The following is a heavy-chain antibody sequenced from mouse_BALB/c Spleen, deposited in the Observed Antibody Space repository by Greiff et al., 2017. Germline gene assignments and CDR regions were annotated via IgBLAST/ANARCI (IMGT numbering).Heavy chain of an antibody. CDR3: ARLSGGYDGY. CDR2: INPSTGYT. D-gene: IGHD2-2*01. Sequence: QVQLQQSGAELAKPGASVKMSCKASGYTFTSYWMHWVKQRPGQGLEWIGYINPSTGYTEYNQKFKDKATLTADKSSSTAYMQLSSLTSEDSAVYYCARLSGGYDGYWGQGTTLTVSS. CDR1: GYTFTSYW. J-gene: IGHJ2*01. V-gene: IGHV1-7*01.